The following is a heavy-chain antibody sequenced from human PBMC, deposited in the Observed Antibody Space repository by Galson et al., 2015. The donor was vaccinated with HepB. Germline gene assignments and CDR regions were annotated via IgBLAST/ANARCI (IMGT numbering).Heavy chain of an antibody. Sequence: ETLSLTCTVSGDSVSSGRYFWNWIRQPPGKEPEWIGYISNTGSASYNPPLKSRIAMSVDTSKNQFSLRLTSVTAADTAFYYCATSTVPGRRTAFGIWGQGTMVTISS. J-gene: IGHJ3*02. CDR3: ATSTVPGRRTAFGI. CDR2: ISNTGSA. D-gene: IGHD2-2*01. CDR1: GDSVSSGRYF. V-gene: IGHV4-61*01.